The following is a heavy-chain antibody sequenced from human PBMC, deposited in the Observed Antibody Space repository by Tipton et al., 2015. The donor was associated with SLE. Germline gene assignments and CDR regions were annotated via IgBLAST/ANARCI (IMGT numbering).Heavy chain of an antibody. V-gene: IGHV4-61*02. CDR1: GGSISSGSYY. CDR2: IYTSGST. Sequence: TLSLTCTVSGGSISSGSYYWSWIRQPAGKGLEWIGRIYTSGSTNYNPSLKSRVTISVDTSKNQFSLKLSSVTAADTAVYYCARGGPGGTFFDYWGQGTLVTVSS. CDR3: ARGGPGGTFFDY. J-gene: IGHJ4*02. D-gene: IGHD2/OR15-2a*01.